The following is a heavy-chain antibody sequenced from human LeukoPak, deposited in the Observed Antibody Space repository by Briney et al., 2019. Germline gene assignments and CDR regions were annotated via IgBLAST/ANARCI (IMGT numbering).Heavy chain of an antibody. CDR2: MNPNSGNT. CDR3: ARPNYGSGSWDFDY. V-gene: IGHV1-8*01. D-gene: IGHD3-10*01. Sequence: ASVKVSCKASGYTFTSYDINWVRQATGQGLEWMGWMNPNSGNTGYAQKFQGRVTMTRNTSISTAYMGLSSLRSEDTAVYYCARPNYGSGSWDFDYWGQGTLVTVSS. CDR1: GYTFTSYD. J-gene: IGHJ4*02.